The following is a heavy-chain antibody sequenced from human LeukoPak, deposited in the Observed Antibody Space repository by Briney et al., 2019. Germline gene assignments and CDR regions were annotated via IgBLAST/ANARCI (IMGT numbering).Heavy chain of an antibody. CDR1: GGSISSYY. Sequence: PSETLSLTCTVSGGSISSYYWSWIRQPPGKGLERIGDIYYSGSTNYNPSLKSRVTISVDTSKNQFSLKLSSVTAADTAVYYCARVGGSGTHRPYYYYMDVWGKGTTVTVSS. J-gene: IGHJ6*03. V-gene: IGHV4-59*01. CDR2: IYYSGST. D-gene: IGHD3-10*01. CDR3: ARVGGSGTHRPYYYYMDV.